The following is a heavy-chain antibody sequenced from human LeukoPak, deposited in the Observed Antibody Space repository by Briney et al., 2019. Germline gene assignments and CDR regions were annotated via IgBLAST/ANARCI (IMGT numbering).Heavy chain of an antibody. CDR2: ILDSETT. CDR1: GGSISNYF. D-gene: IGHD3-10*01. CDR3: ARDGEGIRGGPFDP. J-gene: IGHJ5*02. Sequence: SETLSLTCTVSGGSISNYFWSWIRQPPGEGLEGIGYILDSETTNYNPSLRSRVIMSVDTSKNQFSLNLTSVTAADTAVYYCARDGEGIRGGPFDPWGQGILVTVSS. V-gene: IGHV4-59*01.